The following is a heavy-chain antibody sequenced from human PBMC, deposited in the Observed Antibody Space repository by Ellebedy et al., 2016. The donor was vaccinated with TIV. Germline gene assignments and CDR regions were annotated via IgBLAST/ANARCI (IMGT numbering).Heavy chain of an antibody. V-gene: IGHV5-51*01. CDR2: VNPVDSET. J-gene: IGHJ5*01. D-gene: IGHD2-15*01. CDR3: ARFVRSSNWFDF. Sequence: GESLKISCKASGYIFTIYWIGWVRQMSGKGLEWMGIVNPVDSETIYSPSFQGQVRISADKSITTVYLQWSSLKASDSARYYGARFVRSSNWFDFWGQGTLVTTSS. CDR1: GYIFTIYW.